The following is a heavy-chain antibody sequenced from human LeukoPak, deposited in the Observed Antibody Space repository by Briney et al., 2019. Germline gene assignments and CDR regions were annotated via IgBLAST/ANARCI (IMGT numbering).Heavy chain of an antibody. V-gene: IGHV1-69*13. CDR2: IIPIFGTA. Sequence: SVKVSCKASGGTFSSYAISWVRQAPGQGLEWMGGIIPIFGTANHAQKFQGRVTITADESTSTAYMELSSLRSEDTAVYYCAREYSSGWSRHFDYWGQGTLVTVSS. CDR3: AREYSSGWSRHFDY. J-gene: IGHJ4*02. D-gene: IGHD6-19*01. CDR1: GGTFSSYA.